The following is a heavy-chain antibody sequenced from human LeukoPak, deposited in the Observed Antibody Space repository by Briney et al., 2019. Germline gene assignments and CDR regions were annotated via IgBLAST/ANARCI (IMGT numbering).Heavy chain of an antibody. Sequence: GGSLRLSCAASGFTFSSYWMSWVRQAPGKGLEWVANIKQDGREKYYVDSVKGRFTLSRDNAKNSLYLQMNSLRAEDTAVYYCARARVRYTFDIWGQGTMVTVSS. V-gene: IGHV3-7*01. D-gene: IGHD3-10*01. J-gene: IGHJ3*02. CDR2: IKQDGREK. CDR1: GFTFSSYW. CDR3: ARARVRYTFDI.